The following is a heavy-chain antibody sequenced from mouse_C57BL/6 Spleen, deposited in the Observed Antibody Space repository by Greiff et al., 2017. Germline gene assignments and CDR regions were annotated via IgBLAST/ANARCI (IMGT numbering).Heavy chain of an antibody. J-gene: IGHJ2*01. CDR1: GYTFTSYW. V-gene: IGHV1-50*01. D-gene: IGHD1-1*01. CDR2: IDPSDSYT. CDR3: ARRVITTVVATGDFDY. Sequence: VQLKQPGAELVKPGASVKLSCKASGYTFTSYWMQWVKQRPGQGLEWIGEIDPSDSYTNYNQKFKGKATLTVDTSSSTAYMQLSSLTSEDSAVYYCARRVITTVVATGDFDYWGQGTTLTVSS.